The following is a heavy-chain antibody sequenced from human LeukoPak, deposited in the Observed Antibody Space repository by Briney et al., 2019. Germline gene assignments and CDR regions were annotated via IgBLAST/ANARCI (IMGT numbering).Heavy chain of an antibody. J-gene: IGHJ4*02. D-gene: IGHD3-10*01. V-gene: IGHV3-23*01. CDR3: AKGLRGVTPLDY. CDR1: GFTFSSYA. CDR2: ISGSGGST. Sequence: GGSLRLSCAASGFTFSSYAMSWVRQAPGKGLEWVSVISGSGGSTYYADSVKGRFTISRDNSKDTLYLQMNSLRAEDTAVYYCAKGLRGVTPLDYWGQGTLVTVSS.